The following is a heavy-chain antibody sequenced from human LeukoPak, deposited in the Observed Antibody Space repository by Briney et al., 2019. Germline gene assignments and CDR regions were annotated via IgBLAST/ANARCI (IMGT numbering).Heavy chain of an antibody. V-gene: IGHV3-53*01. CDR1: GFTVSSNY. Sequence: PGGSLILSCAASGFTVSSNYLTWVRQAPGEGLEWVSVIYSGGSTYYADSVKGRFTISRDNSKNTLYLQMNSLRAEDTAVYYCARGGSGFDYWGQGTLVTVSS. CDR3: ARGGSGFDY. D-gene: IGHD3-16*01. J-gene: IGHJ4*02. CDR2: IYSGGST.